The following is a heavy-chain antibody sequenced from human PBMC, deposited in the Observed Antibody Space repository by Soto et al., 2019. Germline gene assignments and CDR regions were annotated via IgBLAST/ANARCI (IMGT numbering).Heavy chain of an antibody. CDR3: AKDHNACSSGWYGVDY. CDR1: GFTFSSYG. Sequence: ESGGGVVQPGRSLRLSCAASGFTFSSYGMHWVRQAPGKGLEWVAVISYDGSNKYYADSVKGRFTISRDNSKNTLYLQMNSLRAEDTAVYYCAKDHNACSSGWYGVDYWGQGTLVTVSS. J-gene: IGHJ4*02. CDR2: ISYDGSNK. D-gene: IGHD6-19*01. V-gene: IGHV3-30*18.